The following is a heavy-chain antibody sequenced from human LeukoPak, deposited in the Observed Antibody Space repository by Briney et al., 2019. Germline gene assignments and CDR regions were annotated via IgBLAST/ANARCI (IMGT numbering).Heavy chain of an antibody. J-gene: IGHJ4*02. CDR2: IYDSGST. D-gene: IGHD2-21*02. V-gene: IGHV4-59*01. CDR1: GGSIRSYH. CDR3: AREAYCGGDCSSGFDY. Sequence: SETLSLTCTVSGGSIRSYHWSWIRQPPGKRLEWIGYIYDSGSTNYNPSLKSRVTISIDTSKNQFSLKLSSVTAADTAVYYCAREAYCGGDCSSGFDYWGQGTLVTVSS.